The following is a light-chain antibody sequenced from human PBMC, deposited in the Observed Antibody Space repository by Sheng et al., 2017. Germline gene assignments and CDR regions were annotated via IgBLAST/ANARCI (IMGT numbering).Light chain of an antibody. CDR3: SSKRISSNLWV. J-gene: IGLJ3*02. CDR1: SSNIGAGYD. V-gene: IGLV1-40*01. Sequence: QSVLTQPPSVSGAPGQRVTISCTGSSSNIGAGYDVHWYQQLPGTAPKLLIYGNSNRPSGVPDRFSGSKSGTSASLAITGLQAEDEADYHCSSKRISSNLWVFGGGTKLTVL. CDR2: GNS.